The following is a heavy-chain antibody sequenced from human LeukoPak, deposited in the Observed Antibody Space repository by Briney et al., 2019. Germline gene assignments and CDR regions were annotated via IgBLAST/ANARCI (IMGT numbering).Heavy chain of an antibody. CDR3: AKDSSSWYGDPFDY. J-gene: IGHJ4*02. CDR2: ISGSGGST. CDR1: GFTFSSYA. D-gene: IGHD6-13*01. Sequence: GGSLRLSCAASGFTFSSYALNWVRQAPGKGLEWVSGISGSGGSTFYADSVKGRFTISRDSSKNTLFLQMNSLRAEDTAVYYCAKDSSSWYGDPFDYWGQGTLVTVSS. V-gene: IGHV3-23*01.